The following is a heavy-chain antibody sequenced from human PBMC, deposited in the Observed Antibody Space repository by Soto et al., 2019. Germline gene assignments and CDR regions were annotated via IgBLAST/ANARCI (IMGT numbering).Heavy chain of an antibody. CDR2: ISSSSSTI. CDR1: GFTFSTYS. V-gene: IGHV3-48*01. J-gene: IGHJ5*02. CDR3: ARDGGQWLNWFDP. D-gene: IGHD6-19*01. Sequence: EVQLVESGGGLVQPGGSLRLSCAASGFTFSTYSMNWVRQAPGKGLEWVSYISSSSSTIYYADSVKGRFTISTDNAKNSLYLQMNSLRAEDTAVYYCARDGGQWLNWFDPWGQGTLVTVAS.